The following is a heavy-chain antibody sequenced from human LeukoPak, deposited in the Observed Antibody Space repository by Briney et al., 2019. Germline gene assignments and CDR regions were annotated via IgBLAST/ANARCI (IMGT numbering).Heavy chain of an antibody. Sequence: GASVKVSCKAPGYIFTSYYIHWVRQAPGQGLEWMGIINPSGGSTGYTQKFQGRVTMTRDMSTSTVYMELSSLRSEDTAVYYCARGRGGSGWYDDAFDIWGQGTMVTVSS. CDR3: ARGRGGSGWYDDAFDI. J-gene: IGHJ3*02. D-gene: IGHD6-19*01. CDR1: GYIFTSYY. CDR2: INPSGGST. V-gene: IGHV1-46*01.